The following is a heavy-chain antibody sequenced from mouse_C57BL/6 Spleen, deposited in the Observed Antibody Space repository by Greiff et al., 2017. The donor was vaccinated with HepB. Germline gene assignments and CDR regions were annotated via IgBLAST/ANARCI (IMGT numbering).Heavy chain of an antibody. CDR2: INPNNGGT. CDR3: AVTTVVPLDY. V-gene: IGHV1-26*01. CDR1: GYTFTDYY. Sequence: EVQLQQSGPELVKPGASVKISCKASGYTFTDYYMNWVKQSHGKSLEWIGDINPNNGGTSYNQKFKGKATLTVDKSSSTAYMELRSLTSEDSAVYYCAVTTVVPLDYWGQGTTLTVSS. D-gene: IGHD1-1*01. J-gene: IGHJ2*01.